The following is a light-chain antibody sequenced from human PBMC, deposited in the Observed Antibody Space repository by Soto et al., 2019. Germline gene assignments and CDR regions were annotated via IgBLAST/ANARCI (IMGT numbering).Light chain of an antibody. V-gene: IGLV1-40*01. CDR1: SSNIGAGYD. J-gene: IGLJ1*01. Sequence: QSVLTQPPSVSGAPGQRVTISCTGSSSNIGAGYDVHWYQQLPGTAPKLLIYGNSNRPSGVPDRFSGSKSGTSASLAITGLQAEDEADYYCQSYDSSLSVYVFGTGTELTFL. CDR3: QSYDSSLSVYV. CDR2: GNS.